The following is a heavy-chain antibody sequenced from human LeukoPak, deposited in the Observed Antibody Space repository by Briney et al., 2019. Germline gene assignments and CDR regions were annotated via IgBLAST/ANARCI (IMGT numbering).Heavy chain of an antibody. J-gene: IGHJ4*02. D-gene: IGHD3-22*01. V-gene: IGHV3-74*01. CDR3: ARALLSDSSVGLDY. Sequence: PGGSLRLSCAASGFTFSSYWMQWVRQAPGKGLVWVSRINSDGSSTTYADSVRGRFTISRDNAKNTLYLQMNSLRAEDTAVYYCARALLSDSSVGLDYWGQGTLVTVSS. CDR1: GFTFSSYW. CDR2: INSDGSST.